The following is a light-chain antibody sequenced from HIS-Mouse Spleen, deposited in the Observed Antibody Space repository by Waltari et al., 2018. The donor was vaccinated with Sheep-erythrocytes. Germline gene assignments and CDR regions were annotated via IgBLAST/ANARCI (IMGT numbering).Light chain of an antibody. V-gene: IGLV2-11*01. CDR1: SSAVGGYTS. Sequence: QSALTQPRSVSGSPGQSVTISCTGTSSAVGGYTSVSVYQQHPGKAPKLMIYDVSKRPSGVPDRFSGSKSGNTASLTISGLQAEDEADYYCCSYAGSYNHVFATGTKVTVL. J-gene: IGLJ1*01. CDR2: DVS. CDR3: CSYAGSYNHV.